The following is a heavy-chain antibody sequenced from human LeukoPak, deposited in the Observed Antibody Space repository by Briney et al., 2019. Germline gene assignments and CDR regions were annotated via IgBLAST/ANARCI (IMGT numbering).Heavy chain of an antibody. J-gene: IGHJ4*02. D-gene: IGHD6-19*01. CDR1: GFTFSSYA. Sequence: PGRSLRLSCAASGFTFSSYAMHWVRQAPGKGLEWVAVISYDGSNEYYADSVEGRFTISRDNSKNTLYLQMNSLRAEDTAVYYCARWTYRSAWGVVERVDYWGQGTLVTVSS. V-gene: IGHV3-30-3*01. CDR3: ARWTYRSAWGVVERVDY. CDR2: ISYDGSNE.